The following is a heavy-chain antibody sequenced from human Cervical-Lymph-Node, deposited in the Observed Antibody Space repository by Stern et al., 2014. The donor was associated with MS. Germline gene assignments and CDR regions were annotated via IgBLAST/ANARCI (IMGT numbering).Heavy chain of an antibody. CDR2: ISWNSGSI. CDR1: GFTFDDYA. J-gene: IGHJ2*01. CDR3: AKDGNSDWYFDL. Sequence: EVQLVESGGGLVQPGRSLRLSCAASGFTFDDYAMHWVRQAPGKGLEWVSGISWNSGSIGYADSVKGRFTISRDNAKNSLYLQMNSLRAEDTALYYCAKDGNSDWYFDLWGRGTLVTVSS. D-gene: IGHD4-23*01. V-gene: IGHV3-9*01.